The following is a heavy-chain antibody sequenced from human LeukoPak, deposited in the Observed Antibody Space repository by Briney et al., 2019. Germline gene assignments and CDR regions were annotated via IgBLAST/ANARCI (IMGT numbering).Heavy chain of an antibody. CDR1: GSSFTTYW. J-gene: IGHJ4*02. CDR2: VDPTDSYT. Sequence: GESLQISCKGSGSSFTTYWISWVRQLPGKGLEWMGRVDPTDSYTNYSPSFQGHVTISADKSISTAYLQWSSLEASDTAMYYCARREYSGSYYVYWGQGTLVTVSS. D-gene: IGHD1-26*01. V-gene: IGHV5-10-1*01. CDR3: ARREYSGSYYVY.